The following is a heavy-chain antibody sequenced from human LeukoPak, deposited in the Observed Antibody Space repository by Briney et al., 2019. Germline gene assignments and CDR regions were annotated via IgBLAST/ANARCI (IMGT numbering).Heavy chain of an antibody. CDR2: ISSSGSTI. Sequence: GGSLRLSCAASGFTFSSYEMNWVRQAPGKGLEWVSYISSSGSTIYYADSVKGRFTISRDNAKNSLYLQMNSLRPEDTAVYYCARDTWYYDSSGSFDYWGQGTLVTVSS. CDR1: GFTFSSYE. J-gene: IGHJ4*02. V-gene: IGHV3-48*03. D-gene: IGHD3-22*01. CDR3: ARDTWYYDSSGSFDY.